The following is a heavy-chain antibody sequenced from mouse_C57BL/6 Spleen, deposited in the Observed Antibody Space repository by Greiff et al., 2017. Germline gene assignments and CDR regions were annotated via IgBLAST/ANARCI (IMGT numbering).Heavy chain of an antibody. V-gene: IGHV1-64*01. Sequence: VQLQQPGAELVKPGASVKLSCKASGYTFTSYWMHWVKQRPGQGLEWIGMIHPNSGSTNYNEKFKSKATLTVDKSSSTAYMQLSSLTSEDSAVYYCARDYDGSSYDGYWGQGTTLTVSS. CDR2: IHPNSGST. CDR3: ARDYDGSSYDGY. J-gene: IGHJ2*01. D-gene: IGHD1-1*01. CDR1: GYTFTSYW.